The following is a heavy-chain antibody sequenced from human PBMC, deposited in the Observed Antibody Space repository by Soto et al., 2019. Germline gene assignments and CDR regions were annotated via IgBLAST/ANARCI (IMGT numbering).Heavy chain of an antibody. CDR3: AKGGGGDHGY. V-gene: IGHV3-23*04. Sequence: EVQLVESEGGLVQPGGSLRLSCEASGFIFTTSDMSWVRQAPGKGLEWISSITITGDTTHYADSVKGRFTISRDNSRNAVYLQMNSLGVDTPAVFYCAKGGGGDHGYWGQGTLVAVSS. CDR1: GFIFTTSD. CDR2: ITITGDTT. J-gene: IGHJ4*02. D-gene: IGHD2-21*02.